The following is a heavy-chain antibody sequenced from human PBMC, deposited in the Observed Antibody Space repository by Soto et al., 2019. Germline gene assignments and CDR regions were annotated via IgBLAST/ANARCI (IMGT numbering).Heavy chain of an antibody. J-gene: IGHJ5*02. CDR3: AREKIAAAGYNWFDP. CDR1: GGSISSGGYY. Sequence: SETLSLTCTVSGGSISSGGYYWSWIRQHPGKGLEWIGYIYYSGSTYYNPSLKSRVTISVDTSKNQFSLKLSSVTAAGTAVYYCAREKIAAAGYNWFDPWGQGTLVTVSS. CDR2: IYYSGST. D-gene: IGHD6-13*01. V-gene: IGHV4-31*03.